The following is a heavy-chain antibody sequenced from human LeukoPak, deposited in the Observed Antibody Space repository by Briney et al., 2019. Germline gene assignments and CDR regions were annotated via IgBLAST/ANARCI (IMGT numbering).Heavy chain of an antibody. J-gene: IGHJ4*02. CDR1: GYSISSGYY. Sequence: SETLSLTCTVSGYSISSGYYWGWIRQPPGKGLEYIGSLYHSGSTYYNPSLESRVIMSVDTSKNQFSLKLSSVTAADTAVYYCARGRANDYWGQGTLVTVSS. V-gene: IGHV4-38-2*02. CDR2: LYHSGST. CDR3: ARGRANDY.